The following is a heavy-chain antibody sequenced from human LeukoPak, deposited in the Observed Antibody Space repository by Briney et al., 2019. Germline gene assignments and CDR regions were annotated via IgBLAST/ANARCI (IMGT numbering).Heavy chain of an antibody. V-gene: IGHV1-69*06. D-gene: IGHD3-10*01. CDR3: ARERFGELTHTPVFDY. CDR2: IIPIFGTA. CDR1: GGTFSSYA. Sequence: SSVKVSCKASGGTFSSYAISWVRQAPGQGLEWMGGIIPIFGTANYAQKFQGRVTITADKSTSTAYMELSSLRSEDTAVYYCARERFGELTHTPVFDYWGQGTLVTVSS. J-gene: IGHJ4*02.